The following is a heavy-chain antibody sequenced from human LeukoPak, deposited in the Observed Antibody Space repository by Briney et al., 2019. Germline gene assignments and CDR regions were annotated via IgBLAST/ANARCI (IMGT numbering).Heavy chain of an antibody. CDR3: ARAGAAYGGDPTY. CDR1: GYTFTNYG. CDR2: ISAYNGAT. D-gene: IGHD4-23*01. V-gene: IGHV1-18*01. J-gene: IGHJ4*02. Sequence: ASVKVSCKTSGYTFTNYGIGWVRQAPGQGLELVGWISAYNGATNYAQKFQGRVTLTTDTSTTTAYMELRSLRSDDAGVYYYARAGAAYGGDPTYWGQGTLVTVSS.